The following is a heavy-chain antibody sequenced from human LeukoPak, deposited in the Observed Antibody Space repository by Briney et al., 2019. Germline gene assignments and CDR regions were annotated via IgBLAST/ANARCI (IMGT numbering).Heavy chain of an antibody. V-gene: IGHV4-34*01. J-gene: IGHJ4*02. CDR2: INHSGST. CDR3: ARDLGYCSGGSCLDY. D-gene: IGHD2-15*01. CDR1: GGSFSGYY. Sequence: SETLSLTCAVYGGSFSGYYWSWIRQPPGKGLEWIGEINHSGSTNYNPSLKSRVTISVDTSKNQFSLKLSSVPGADTAVYYCARDLGYCSGGSCLDYWGQGTLVTVSS.